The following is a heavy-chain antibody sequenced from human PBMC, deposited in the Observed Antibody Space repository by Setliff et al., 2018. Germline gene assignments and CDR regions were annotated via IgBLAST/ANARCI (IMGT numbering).Heavy chain of an antibody. CDR2: IYYSGGP. V-gene: IGHV4-39*01. Sequence: SETLSLTCTVSGGSIGSSGSYWGWIRQLPGKGLEWIGIIYYSGGPYYNSSLKSRVTISVDTSKNQFSLRLKSVTAADTAIYYCAREGPGMAYESWGQGMLVTVSS. D-gene: IGHD3-22*01. J-gene: IGHJ5*02. CDR3: AREGPGMAYES. CDR1: GGSIGSSGSY.